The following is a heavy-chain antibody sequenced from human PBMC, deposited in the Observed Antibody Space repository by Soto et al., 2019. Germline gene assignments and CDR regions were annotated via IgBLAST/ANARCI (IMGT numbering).Heavy chain of an antibody. CDR3: TTTPSGWSTYYFDY. CDR2: IKSKTDGGTT. V-gene: IGHV3-15*07. D-gene: IGHD6-19*01. J-gene: IGHJ4*02. CDR1: GFTFSNAW. Sequence: GGSLRLSCAASGFTFSNAWMNWVRQAPGKGLEWVGRIKSKTDGGTTDYAAPVKGRFTISRDDSKNTLYLQMNSLKTEDTAVYYCTTTPSGWSTYYFDYWGQGTLVTVSS.